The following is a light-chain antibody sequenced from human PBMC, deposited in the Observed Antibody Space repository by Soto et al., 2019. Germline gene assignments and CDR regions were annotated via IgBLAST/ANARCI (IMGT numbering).Light chain of an antibody. CDR1: QSVSSY. J-gene: IGKJ5*01. V-gene: IGKV3-11*01. CDR2: DAS. CDR3: QQHSNWPPFT. Sequence: EIVLTQSPATLSLSPGERATLSCRASQSVSSYLAWYQQKPGQAPRLLIYDASNRATGIPARFSGSGCGTDFTLTISRLEPEDLAVYYCQQHSNWPPFTFGQGTRVDI.